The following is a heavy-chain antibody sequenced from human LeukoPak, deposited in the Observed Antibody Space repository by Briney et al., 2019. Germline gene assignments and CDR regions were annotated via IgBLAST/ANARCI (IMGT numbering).Heavy chain of an antibody. CDR2: ITSGGITT. Sequence: GGSLRLSCAASGFNFNDYYMTWIRQAPGEGLEWLSFITSGGITTSYADSVRGRFTISRDNANNSLFLQMNDLRADDTAVYFCATLRIGFDSWGQGTLVTVAS. CDR1: GFNFNDYY. CDR3: ATLRIGFDS. V-gene: IGHV3-11*04. D-gene: IGHD2-21*01. J-gene: IGHJ5*01.